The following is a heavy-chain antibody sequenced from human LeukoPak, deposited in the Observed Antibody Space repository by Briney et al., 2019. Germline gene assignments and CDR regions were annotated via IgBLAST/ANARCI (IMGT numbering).Heavy chain of an antibody. CDR1: GFTFSSYW. CDR2: IKEDGSEK. D-gene: IGHD2-21*01. CDR3: ARVHRRCGPWADY. Sequence: GGSLRLSCAASGFTFSSYWMSWVRQAPGKGLEWVANIKEDGSEKYVDSVKGRFTIYRDNAKNSQYLQMNSLRAEDTAVYYCARVHRRCGPWADYWGQGTLVTVSS. J-gene: IGHJ4*02. V-gene: IGHV3-7*01.